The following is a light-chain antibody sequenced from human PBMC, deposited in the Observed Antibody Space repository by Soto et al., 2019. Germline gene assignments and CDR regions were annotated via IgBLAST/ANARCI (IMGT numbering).Light chain of an antibody. V-gene: IGKV1-5*01. CDR1: QSITTF. Sequence: DIQMTQSPSTLSASIGDRVTITCRASQSITTFLAWYQQKPGKAPQILIYDASKLEPGVPSTLSGGGSGTEIALPISSLQTDYFGTFYLQQYSTYPLTFGGGTKVDI. J-gene: IGKJ4*01. CDR3: QQYSTYPLT. CDR2: DAS.